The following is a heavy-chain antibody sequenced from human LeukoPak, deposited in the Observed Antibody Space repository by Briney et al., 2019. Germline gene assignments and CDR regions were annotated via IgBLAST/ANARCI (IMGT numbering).Heavy chain of an antibody. CDR2: TSAYNGNT. V-gene: IGHV1-18*01. D-gene: IGHD6-13*01. J-gene: IGHJ3*02. CDR3: ARSAAGTNDAFDI. CDR1: GYTFTSYG. Sequence: ASVKVSCKASGYTFTSYGISWVRQAPGQGLEWMGWTSAYNGNTNYAQKLQGRVTMTTDTSTSTAYMELRSLRADDTAVYYCARSAAGTNDAFDIWGQGTRVTVSS.